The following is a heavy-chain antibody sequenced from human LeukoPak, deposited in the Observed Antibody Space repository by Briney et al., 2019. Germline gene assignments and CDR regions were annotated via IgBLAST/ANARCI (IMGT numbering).Heavy chain of an antibody. V-gene: IGHV3-53*01. CDR2: IYSGGST. CDR3: AREYNSRATFDY. J-gene: IGHJ4*02. D-gene: IGHD1-20*01. CDR1: GFTVSSNY. Sequence: GGSLRLSCAASGFTVSSNYMSWVRQAPGKGLEWVSVIYSGGSTYYADSVKGRFTISRDNSKNTLYLQMNSLRAEDTAMYYCAREYNSRATFDYWGQGTLVTVSS.